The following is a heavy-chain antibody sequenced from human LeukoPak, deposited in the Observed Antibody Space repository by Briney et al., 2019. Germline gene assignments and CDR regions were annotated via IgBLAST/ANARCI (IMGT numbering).Heavy chain of an antibody. J-gene: IGHJ4*02. CDR1: GGSISSGGYS. V-gene: IGHV4-30-4*07. CDR3: ASLHTYGSGSRDY. CDR2: IYYSGST. D-gene: IGHD3-10*01. Sequence: SETLSLTCAVSGGSISSGGYSWSWIRQPPGKGLEWIGYIYYSGSTYYNPSLKSRVTISVDTSKNQFSLKLSSVTAADTAVYYCASLHTYGSGSRDYWGQGTLVTVSS.